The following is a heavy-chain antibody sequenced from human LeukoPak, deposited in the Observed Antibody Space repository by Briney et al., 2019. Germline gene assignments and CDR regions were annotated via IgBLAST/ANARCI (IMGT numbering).Heavy chain of an antibody. J-gene: IGHJ4*02. CDR1: GFTFSHYW. CDR3: AREVASAAFDY. CDR2: VKSDGSA. V-gene: IGHV3-74*03. Sequence: GGSLRLSCAASGFTFSHYWMHWVRQAPGKGLVWVSLVKSDGSAMYADSVKGRFTISRDNAKNTLYLQMNSLRAEDTAVYFCAREVASAAFDYWGQGTPVTVSS. D-gene: IGHD5-12*01.